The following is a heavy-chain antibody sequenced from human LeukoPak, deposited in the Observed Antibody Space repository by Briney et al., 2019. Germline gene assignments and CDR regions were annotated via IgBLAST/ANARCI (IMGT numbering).Heavy chain of an antibody. CDR1: GFTFSSYW. J-gene: IGHJ4*02. Sequence: GGSLRLSCAASGFTFSSYWMSWVRQAPGKGLEWVANIKQDGSEKYYVDSVKGRFTISRDNAKNSLYLQMNSLRAEDTAVYYCARDRDIVVVPAAIYDYWGQGTLVTVSS. CDR2: IKQDGSEK. V-gene: IGHV3-7*01. CDR3: ARDRDIVVVPAAIYDY. D-gene: IGHD2-2*01.